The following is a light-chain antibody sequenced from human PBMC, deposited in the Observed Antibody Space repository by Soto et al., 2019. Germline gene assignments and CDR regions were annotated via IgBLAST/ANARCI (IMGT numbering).Light chain of an antibody. CDR2: GAS. CDR1: PSVSNS. V-gene: IGKV3-15*01. Sequence: ETVMTQSPGTLSVSPGERATLSCRASPSVSNSLAWYQQKPGQAPRLLIYGASTRATGIPARFSGSGSGTEFTLTISSLQSEDFAVYYCQQYNNWPLTFGPGTKVDIK. J-gene: IGKJ3*01. CDR3: QQYNNWPLT.